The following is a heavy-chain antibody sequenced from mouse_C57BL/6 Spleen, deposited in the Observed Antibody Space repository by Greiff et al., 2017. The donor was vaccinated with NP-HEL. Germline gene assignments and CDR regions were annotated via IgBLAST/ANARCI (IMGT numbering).Heavy chain of an antibody. V-gene: IGHV1-26*01. Sequence: VQLQQSGPELVKPGASVKISCKASGYTFTDYYMNWVKQSHGKSLEWIGDINPNNGGTSYNQKFKGKATLTVDKSSSTAYMELRSLTSEDSAVYYCARETTVVSHGYWGKGTTLTVSS. CDR2: INPNNGGT. CDR1: GYTFTDYY. D-gene: IGHD1-1*01. J-gene: IGHJ2*01. CDR3: ARETTVVSHGY.